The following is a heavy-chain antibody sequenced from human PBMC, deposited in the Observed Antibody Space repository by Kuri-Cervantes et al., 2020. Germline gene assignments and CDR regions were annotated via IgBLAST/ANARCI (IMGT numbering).Heavy chain of an antibody. Sequence: SETLSLTCAVSGGSISSNSWWSWVRQPPEKGLEWIGEIYHSGSTNCNPSLKSRVTISVDTSKNQFSLKLSSVTAADTAVYYCARGRTAMVRGVMGYWGQGTLVTVSS. V-gene: IGHV4-4*02. J-gene: IGHJ4*02. CDR2: IYHSGST. CDR1: GGSISSNSW. CDR3: ARGRTAMVRGVMGY. D-gene: IGHD3-10*01.